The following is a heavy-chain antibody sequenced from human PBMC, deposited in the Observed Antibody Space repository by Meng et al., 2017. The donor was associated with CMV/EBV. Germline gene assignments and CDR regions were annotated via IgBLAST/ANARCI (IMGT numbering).Heavy chain of an antibody. CDR1: GGSFSGYY. CDR2: INHSGST. Sequence: SETLSLTCAVYGGSFSGYYWSWIRQPPGKGLEWIGEINHSGSTNYNPSLKSRVTISVDTSKNQFSLKLSSVTAADTAVYYCARALRFLEWLPDYWGQGTLVTVS. V-gene: IGHV4-34*01. CDR3: ARALRFLEWLPDY. D-gene: IGHD3-3*01. J-gene: IGHJ4*02.